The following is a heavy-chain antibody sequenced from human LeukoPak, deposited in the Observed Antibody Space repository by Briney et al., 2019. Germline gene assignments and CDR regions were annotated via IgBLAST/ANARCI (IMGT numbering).Heavy chain of an antibody. CDR1: GFTFSSDG. CDR2: ISYDGSNK. Sequence: AGGSQRLSCAASGFTFSSDGMHWVRQAPGKGLECVAVISYDGSNKYYADSVKGRFTISRDNSKNTLYLQMNSLRAEDTAVYYGASDYGDIDYYYYGMDVWGKGTTVTVSS. V-gene: IGHV3-30*03. J-gene: IGHJ6*04. D-gene: IGHD4-17*01. CDR3: ASDYGDIDYYYYGMDV.